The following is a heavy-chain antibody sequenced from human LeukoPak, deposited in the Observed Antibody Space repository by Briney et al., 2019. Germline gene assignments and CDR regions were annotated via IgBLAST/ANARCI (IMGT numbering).Heavy chain of an antibody. J-gene: IGHJ4*02. D-gene: IGHD3-22*01. CDR1: GFTFSSYA. Sequence: GGSLRLSCAVSGFTFSSYAMSWVRQAPGKGLEWVSAISGSGGSTYYADSVKGRFTISRDNSKNTLYLQMNSLRAEDTAVYYCAKRLYDSSGYYPFDYWGQGTLVTVSS. CDR2: ISGSGGST. V-gene: IGHV3-23*01. CDR3: AKRLYDSSGYYPFDY.